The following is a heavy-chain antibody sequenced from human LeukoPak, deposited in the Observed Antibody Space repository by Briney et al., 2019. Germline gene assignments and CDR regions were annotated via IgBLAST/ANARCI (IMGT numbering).Heavy chain of an antibody. V-gene: IGHV1-18*01. CDR1: GYTFTSYG. D-gene: IGHD2-15*01. J-gene: IGHJ5*02. CDR3: ARIPSCKSSGGSCYVQVHWFDP. CDR2: ISAYNGNT. Sequence: ASVKVSCKASGYTFTSYGISWVRQAPGQGLEWMGWISAYNGNTNYAQKLQGSVTMTTDTSTSTAYMELRSLRSDDTAVYYCARIPSCKSSGGSCYVQVHWFDPWGQGTLVTISS.